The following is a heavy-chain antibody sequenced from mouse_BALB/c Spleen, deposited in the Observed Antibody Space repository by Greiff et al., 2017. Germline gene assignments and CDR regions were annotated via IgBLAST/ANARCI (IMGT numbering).Heavy chain of an antibody. Sequence: DVMLVESGGDLVKPGGSLKLSCAASGFTFSSYGMSWVRQTPDKRLEWVATISSGGSYTYYPDSVKGRFTISRDNAKNTLYLQMSSLKSEDTAMYYCARLSSSLWYFDVWGAGTTVTVSS. CDR3: ARLSSSLWYFDV. J-gene: IGHJ1*01. V-gene: IGHV5-6*02. CDR1: GFTFSSYG. CDR2: ISSGGSYT. D-gene: IGHD1-1*01.